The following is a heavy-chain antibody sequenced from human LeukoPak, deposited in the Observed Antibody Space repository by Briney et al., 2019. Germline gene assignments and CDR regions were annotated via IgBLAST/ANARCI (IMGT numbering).Heavy chain of an antibody. J-gene: IGHJ4*02. V-gene: IGHV4-34*01. D-gene: IGHD3-3*01. CDR2: INHSGSA. CDR3: ARARRDSGYYKVDY. CDR1: GVSLSGSY. Sequence: SETLSLTCAVYGVSLSGSYWSWIRQPPGKGLEWIGEINHSGSANYNPSLKSRVTLSIDKSKNQFSLNLNSVTAADTAVYYCARARRDSGYYKVDYWGQGTLVTVSS.